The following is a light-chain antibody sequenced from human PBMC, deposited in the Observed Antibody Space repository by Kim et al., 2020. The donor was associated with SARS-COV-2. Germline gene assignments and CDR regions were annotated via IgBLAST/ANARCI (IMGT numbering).Light chain of an antibody. J-gene: IGLJ1*01. CDR3: QSYDSSLSGYV. CDR1: SSNIGSGYD. V-gene: IGLV1-40*01. Sequence: QRLTISGTGSSSNIGSGYDVPWYQQLPGTAPKLLIYGDSNRPSGVPDRFSGSKSGTSASLAITGLQAEDETDYYCQSYDSSLSGYVFGTGTKVTVL. CDR2: GDS.